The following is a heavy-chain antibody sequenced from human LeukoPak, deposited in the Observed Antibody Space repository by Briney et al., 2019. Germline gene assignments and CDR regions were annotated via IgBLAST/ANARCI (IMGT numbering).Heavy chain of an antibody. CDR2: ISAYNGNT. J-gene: IGHJ6*03. V-gene: IGHV1-18*01. CDR1: GYTFTSYG. D-gene: IGHD6-6*01. Sequence: ASVKVSCKASGYTFTSYGISWVRQAPGQGLEWMGWISAYNGNTNYAQKLQGRVTMTTDTSTSTAYMELRSLRSDDTAVYYCAREGSFFPAPTHMDVWGKGTTVTVSS. CDR3: AREGSFFPAPTHMDV.